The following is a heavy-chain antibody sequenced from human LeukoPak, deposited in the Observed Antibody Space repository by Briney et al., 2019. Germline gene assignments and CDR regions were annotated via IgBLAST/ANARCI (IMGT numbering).Heavy chain of an antibody. V-gene: IGHV3-7*01. Sequence: PGESLRLSCAGSGFIFSSHWMIWVRQAPGKGMEWVASIKQDGSEKYYVDSVKGRFTISRDNTKSSMYLEMNSLRAEDTAVYYCVRYRDGEYDFWGQGTLVTVSS. CDR3: VRYRDGEYDF. J-gene: IGHJ4*02. D-gene: IGHD4-17*01. CDR2: IKQDGSEK. CDR1: GFIFSSHW.